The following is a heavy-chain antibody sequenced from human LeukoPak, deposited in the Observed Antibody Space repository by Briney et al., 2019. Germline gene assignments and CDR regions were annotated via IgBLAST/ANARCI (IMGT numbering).Heavy chain of an antibody. CDR3: ARRRDEYGSYFDY. V-gene: IGHV4-39*01. Sequence: SETLSLTCTVSGGSISSTGHYWGWIRQPPGTGLEWIGSIYYSGITDYNPSLRSRVTISLDTSNNQVSLKLSSVTAADTAVYYCARRRDEYGSYFDYWGQGTLVTVSS. D-gene: IGHD5-24*01. CDR2: IYYSGIT. CDR1: GGSISSTGHY. J-gene: IGHJ4*02.